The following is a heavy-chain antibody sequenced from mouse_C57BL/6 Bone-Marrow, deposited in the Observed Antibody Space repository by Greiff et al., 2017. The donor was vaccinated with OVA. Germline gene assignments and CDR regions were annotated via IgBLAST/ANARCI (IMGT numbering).Heavy chain of an antibody. CDR1: GFNIKDYY. Sequence: EVKLMESGAELVRPGASVKLSCTASGFNIKDYYMHWVKQRPEQGLEWIGRIDPEDGDTEYAPKFQGKATMTADTSSNTAYLQLSSLTSEDTAVYYCTTVDSSGYWFAYWGQGTLVTVSA. CDR3: TTVDSSGYWFAY. CDR2: IDPEDGDT. J-gene: IGHJ3*01. D-gene: IGHD3-2*02. V-gene: IGHV14-1*01.